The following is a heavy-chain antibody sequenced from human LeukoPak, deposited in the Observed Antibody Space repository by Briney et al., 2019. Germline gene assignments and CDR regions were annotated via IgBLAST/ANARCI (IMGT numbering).Heavy chain of an antibody. Sequence: ASVKVSCKASGYTFTSYYMHWARQASGQGLEWMGIINPSGGSTSYAQKFQGRVTMTRDTSTSTVYMELSSLRSEDTAVYYCARETIVGATVPDYWGQGTLVTVSS. V-gene: IGHV1-46*01. D-gene: IGHD1-26*01. CDR1: GYTFTSYY. CDR2: INPSGGST. CDR3: ARETIVGATVPDY. J-gene: IGHJ4*02.